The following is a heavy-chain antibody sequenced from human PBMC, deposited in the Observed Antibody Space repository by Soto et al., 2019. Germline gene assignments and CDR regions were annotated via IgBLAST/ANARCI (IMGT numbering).Heavy chain of an antibody. D-gene: IGHD5-12*01. Sequence: GGSLRLSCAASGFTFSSYWMSWVRQAPGKGLEWVANIKQDGSEKYYVDPVKGRFTISRDNAKNSLYLQMNSLRAEDTAVYYCARDLGGYSGYGLDAFDIWGQGTMVTVSS. CDR3: ARDLGGYSGYGLDAFDI. V-gene: IGHV3-7*01. J-gene: IGHJ3*02. CDR1: GFTFSSYW. CDR2: IKQDGSEK.